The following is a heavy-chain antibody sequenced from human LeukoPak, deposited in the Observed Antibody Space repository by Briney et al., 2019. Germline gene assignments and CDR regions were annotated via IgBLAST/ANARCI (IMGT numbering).Heavy chain of an antibody. J-gene: IGHJ4*02. CDR1: GFTFSSFA. CDR2: ISYEGSNN. CDR3: ARDRVAAADLDY. V-gene: IGHV3-30*04. Sequence: GGSLRLSCAASGFTFSSFAMHWVRQAPGKGLEGVAVISYEGSNNYYADSVKGRFTVSRDNSKNTLYLQMDSLRTEDTAVYYCARDRVAAADLDYWGQGTPVTVSS. D-gene: IGHD6-13*01.